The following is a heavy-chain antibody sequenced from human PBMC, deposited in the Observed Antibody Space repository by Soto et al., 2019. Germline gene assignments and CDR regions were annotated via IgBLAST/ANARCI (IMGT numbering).Heavy chain of an antibody. D-gene: IGHD3-22*01. Sequence: GFTFSNAWMSWVRQAPGKGLEWVGRIKSKTDGGTTDYAAPVKGRFTISRDDSKNTLYLQMNSLKTEDTAVYYCTTDSMIVVVIEDAFGIWGQGTMVTVSS. CDR3: TTDSMIVVVIEDAFGI. CDR2: IKSKTDGGTT. V-gene: IGHV3-15*01. CDR1: GFTFSNAW. J-gene: IGHJ3*02.